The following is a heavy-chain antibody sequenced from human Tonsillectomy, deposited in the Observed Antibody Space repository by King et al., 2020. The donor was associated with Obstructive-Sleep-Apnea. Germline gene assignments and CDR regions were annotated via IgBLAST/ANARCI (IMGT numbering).Heavy chain of an antibody. V-gene: IGHV3-48*04. Sequence: VQLVESGGGLVQPGGSLRLSCAASGFTFSSYSMNWVRQAPGQGLVWVSYISSSSSTIYYADSVRGRFTISRDNAKNSLYLQLNSMRAEDTAVYYCARDCSSTSCHNYYYYYGMDVWGQGTTVTVSS. CDR1: GFTFSSYS. CDR2: ISSSSSTI. D-gene: IGHD2-2*02. J-gene: IGHJ6*02. CDR3: ARDCSSTSCHNYYYYYGMDV.